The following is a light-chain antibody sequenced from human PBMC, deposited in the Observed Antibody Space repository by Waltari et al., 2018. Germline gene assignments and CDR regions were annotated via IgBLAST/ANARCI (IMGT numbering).Light chain of an antibody. V-gene: IGLV1-44*01. J-gene: IGLJ2*01. CDR2: SDS. CDR1: SSNIGRNT. Sequence: QSVLTQPPSASGTPGQRVTISCSGSSSNIGRNTVNWYQQLPGAAPKLVIYSDSRRPSGLPHRFSGSRSGTSASLAISGLQSEDEADYYCAAWDDSLNGVVFGGGAKLTVL. CDR3: AAWDDSLNGVV.